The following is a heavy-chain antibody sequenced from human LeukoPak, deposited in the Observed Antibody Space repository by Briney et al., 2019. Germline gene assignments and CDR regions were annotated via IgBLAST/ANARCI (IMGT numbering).Heavy chain of an antibody. CDR3: AGGRNQFKVRGVTFDY. CDR2: INHSGST. Sequence: SETLSLTCAVYGGSFSGYYWSWIRQPPGKGLEWIGEINHSGSTNYNPSLKSRVTISVDTSKNQFSLKLSSVTAADTAVYYCAGGRNQFKVRGVTFDYWGQGTLVTVSS. V-gene: IGHV4-34*01. D-gene: IGHD3-10*01. CDR1: GGSFSGYY. J-gene: IGHJ4*02.